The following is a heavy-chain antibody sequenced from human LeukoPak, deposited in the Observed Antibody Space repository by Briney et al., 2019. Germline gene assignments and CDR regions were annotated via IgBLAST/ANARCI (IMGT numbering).Heavy chain of an antibody. CDR2: INWNSDSI. J-gene: IGHJ4*02. CDR1: GFTLDDYA. V-gene: IGHV3-9*01. Sequence: PGRSPRLSCAVSGFTLDDYAMHWVRQVPGKGLEWVSGINWNSDSIGYADSVKGRFTTSRDNAKNSLYLQMNSLRAEDTAFYYCAINGGGDSGYGNFDYWGQGTLVTVSS. D-gene: IGHD5-12*01. CDR3: AINGGGDSGYGNFDY.